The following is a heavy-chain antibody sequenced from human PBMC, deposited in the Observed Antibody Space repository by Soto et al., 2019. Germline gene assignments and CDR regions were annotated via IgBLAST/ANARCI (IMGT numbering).Heavy chain of an antibody. CDR2: IYPGDSDT. V-gene: IGHV5-51*01. J-gene: IGHJ5*02. Sequence: GESLKISCKGSGYSFTSYWIGGVRQMPGKGLEWMGIIYPGDSDTRYSPSFQGQVTISADKSISTAYLQWSSLKASDTAMYYCARHREPGIAVAGIWFDPWGQGTLVTVSS. CDR3: ARHREPGIAVAGIWFDP. CDR1: GYSFTSYW. D-gene: IGHD6-19*01.